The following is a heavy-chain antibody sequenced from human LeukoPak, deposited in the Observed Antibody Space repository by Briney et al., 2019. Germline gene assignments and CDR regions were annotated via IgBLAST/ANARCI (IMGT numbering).Heavy chain of an antibody. CDR2: ISYDGSNK. V-gene: IGHV3-30*09. CDR3: ARERIDPVTTWCTNYFDY. Sequence: QPGGSLRLSCAASGFTFSSYAMHWVRQAPGKGLEWVAVISYDGSNKYYADSVKGRFAISRDNSKNTLYLQMNSLRAEDTAVYYCARERIDPVTTWCTNYFDYWGQGTLVTVSS. CDR1: GFTFSSYA. J-gene: IGHJ4*02. D-gene: IGHD4-17*01.